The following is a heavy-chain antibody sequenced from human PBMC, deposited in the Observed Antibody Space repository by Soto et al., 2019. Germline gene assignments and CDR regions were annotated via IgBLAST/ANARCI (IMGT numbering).Heavy chain of an antibody. V-gene: IGHV3-74*03. CDR1: GFSFSDDW. J-gene: IGHJ6*02. CDR3: ARQYGMDV. Sequence: EVQLVESGGGLVQPGGSLRLSCVGSGFSFSDDWMHWLRRAPGKGLEWVSRITSDGRSTTYADSVKGRFTISRDNAKNTLYLQMNSLRAEDTAVYYCARQYGMDVWGQGTTVTVSS. CDR2: ITSDGRST.